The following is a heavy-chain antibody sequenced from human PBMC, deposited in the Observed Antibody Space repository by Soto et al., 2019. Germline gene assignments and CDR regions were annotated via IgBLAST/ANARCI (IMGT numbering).Heavy chain of an antibody. V-gene: IGHV1-2*02. Sequence: QVQLVQSGAEVQKPGASVKVSCPASGYTFTGYSMHWVRQAPGQGLEWMGWINPNSGGTNYAQKFQGRVTMTRDTSISTAYMELSRLRSDDTAVYYCARDVGYGDYLDYWGQGTLVTVSS. CDR1: GYTFTGYS. CDR3: ARDVGYGDYLDY. D-gene: IGHD4-17*01. CDR2: INPNSGGT. J-gene: IGHJ4*02.